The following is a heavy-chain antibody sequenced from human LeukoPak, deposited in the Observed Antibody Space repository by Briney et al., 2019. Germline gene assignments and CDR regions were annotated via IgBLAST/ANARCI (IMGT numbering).Heavy chain of an antibody. CDR2: IYTSGST. Sequence: SETLSLTCTVSGGSISSYYWSWIRQPAGKGLEWIGRIYTSGSTNYNPSLKSRVTMSVDTSKNQFSLKLSSVTAADTAVCYCARYTARQSGSYIIDAFDIWGQGTMVTVSS. CDR1: GGSISSYY. V-gene: IGHV4-4*07. D-gene: IGHD1-26*01. CDR3: ARYTARQSGSYIIDAFDI. J-gene: IGHJ3*02.